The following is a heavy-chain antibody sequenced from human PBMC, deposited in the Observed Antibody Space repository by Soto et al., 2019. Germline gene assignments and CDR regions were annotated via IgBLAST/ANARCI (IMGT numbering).Heavy chain of an antibody. Sequence: PGESLKISCKGSGYSFTDHWIHWVRQMPGKGLEWVGVIYPGDSDTRYSPSFRGQVTISADKSISHVYLQWSSLKASDTAMYYYARNRLRQYYYGMDVWGQGTTVTVSS. J-gene: IGHJ6*02. V-gene: IGHV5-51*01. CDR2: IYPGDSDT. CDR1: GYSFTDHW. D-gene: IGHD3-10*01. CDR3: ARNRLRQYYYGMDV.